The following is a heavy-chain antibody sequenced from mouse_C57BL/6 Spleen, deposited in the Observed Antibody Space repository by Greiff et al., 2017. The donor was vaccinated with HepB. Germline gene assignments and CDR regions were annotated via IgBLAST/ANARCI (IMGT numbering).Heavy chain of an antibody. V-gene: IGHV1-69*01. CDR1: GYTFTSYW. J-gene: IGHJ3*01. D-gene: IGHD2-5*01. CDR3: AGYSNSFAY. CDR2: IDPSDSYT. Sequence: LVESGAELVMPGASVKLSCKASGYTFTSYWMHWVKQRPGQGLEWIGEIDPSDSYTNYNQKFKGKSTLTVDKSSSTAYMQLSSLTSEDSAVYYCAGYSNSFAYWGQGTLVTVSA.